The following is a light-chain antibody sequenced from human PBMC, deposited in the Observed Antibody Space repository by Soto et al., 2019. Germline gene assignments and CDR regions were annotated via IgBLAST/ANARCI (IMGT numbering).Light chain of an antibody. CDR2: DAS. CDR1: QSVSSY. CDR3: QQRSSWPIT. V-gene: IGKV3-11*01. Sequence: EIVLTQSPATLSLSPGERATLSCRASQSVSSYLAWYQQKPGQAPRLLIYDASSRATGIPARFSGSGSGTDFTLTISRLEPEDFAVYYCQQRSSWPITFGQGTRLE. J-gene: IGKJ5*01.